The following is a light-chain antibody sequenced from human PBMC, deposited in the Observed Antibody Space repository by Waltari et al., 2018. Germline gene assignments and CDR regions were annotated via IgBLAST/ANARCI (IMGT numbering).Light chain of an antibody. CDR3: QNRRNWPLLT. CDR1: QNIGNN. V-gene: IGKV3-11*01. J-gene: IGKJ4*01. CDR2: DGS. Sequence: VVLTRSQAPLSLSQGDRATPPCRASQNIGNNLAWYQQKPGQAPRLLMNDGSNRATGVPARFSGSGSGTDFTLTISSLEPEDFAVYYCQNRRNWPLLTFGGGTKVEIK.